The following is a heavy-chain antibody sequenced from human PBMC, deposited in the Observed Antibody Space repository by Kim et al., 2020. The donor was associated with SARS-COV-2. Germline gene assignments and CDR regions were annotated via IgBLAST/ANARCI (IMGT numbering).Heavy chain of an antibody. Sequence: ASVKVSCKASGYIFTNFAIKWVRQAPGQRLEWMGWINAGTGNTKFSQQFQGRVTFTRDTSANTAYMELSSLGSEDTAVYYCARDLFHTGFDYWGQGTLVAVSS. CDR1: GYIFTNFA. V-gene: IGHV1-3*01. CDR3: ARDLFHTGFDY. CDR2: INAGTGNT. J-gene: IGHJ4*02. D-gene: IGHD2-8*02.